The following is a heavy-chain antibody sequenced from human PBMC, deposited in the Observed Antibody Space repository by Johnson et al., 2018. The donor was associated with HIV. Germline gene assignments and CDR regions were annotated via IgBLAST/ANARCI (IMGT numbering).Heavy chain of an antibody. J-gene: IGHJ3*02. CDR3: ASPPDAFDI. Sequence: VQLVESGGGVVLPGGSLRLSCAASGFIFDDYGMSWVRQAPGKGLEWVSCISYDGSTIYYVDSVKGRFTISRDNAKNSLYLQMNSLRAEDTAVYYCASPPDAFDIWGQGTMVTVSS. CDR1: GFIFDDYG. V-gene: IGHV3-20*04. CDR2: ISYDGSTI.